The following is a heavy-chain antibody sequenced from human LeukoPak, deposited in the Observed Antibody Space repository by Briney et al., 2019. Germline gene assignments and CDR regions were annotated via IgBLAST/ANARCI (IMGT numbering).Heavy chain of an antibody. CDR2: ISYIGST. Sequence: PSETLSLTCAVSHDSFSSHYWTWIRQPPGKGLEWIGCISYIGSTNYNPSLKSRVTISIDTSKNQFSLKLTSVTAADTAVYYCARDLVTVTRGFDIWGQGTMVSVSS. D-gene: IGHD4-17*01. V-gene: IGHV4-59*11. CDR3: ARDLVTVTRGFDI. J-gene: IGHJ3*02. CDR1: HDSFSSHY.